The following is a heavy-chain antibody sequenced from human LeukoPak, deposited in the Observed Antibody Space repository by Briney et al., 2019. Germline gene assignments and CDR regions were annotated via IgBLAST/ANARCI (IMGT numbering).Heavy chain of an antibody. D-gene: IGHD3-22*01. CDR1: GYTFTGYY. CDR3: ARIYGHDSSGYLDY. V-gene: IGHV1-18*04. J-gene: IGHJ4*02. Sequence: ASVKVSCKASGYTFTGYYMHWVRQAPGQGLEWMGWISAYNGNTNYAQKLQGRVTMTTDTSTSTAYMELRSLRSDDTAVYYCARIYGHDSSGYLDYWGQGTLVTVSS. CDR2: ISAYNGNT.